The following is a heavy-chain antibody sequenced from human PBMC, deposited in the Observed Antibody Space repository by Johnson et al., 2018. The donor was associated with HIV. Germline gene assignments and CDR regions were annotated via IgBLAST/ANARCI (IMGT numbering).Heavy chain of an antibody. V-gene: IGHV3-30*04. CDR1: GFTFSSYA. Sequence: VQLVESGGGVVQPGRSLRLSCAASGFTFSSYAMHWVRQAPGKGLEWVAVISYDGSNKYYADSVKGRFTISRDNSKNTLYLQMNSLRAEDTAVYYCAKVLGYSSSSRDAFEIWGQGTMVTVSS. CDR2: ISYDGSNK. J-gene: IGHJ3*02. CDR3: AKVLGYSSSSRDAFEI. D-gene: IGHD6-6*01.